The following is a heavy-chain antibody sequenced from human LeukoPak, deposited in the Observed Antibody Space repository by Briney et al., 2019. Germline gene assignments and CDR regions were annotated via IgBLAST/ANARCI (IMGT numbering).Heavy chain of an antibody. CDR3: PRGQRTYFDY. CDR1: GYTFTSYD. Sequence: GASVKVSCKASGYTFTSYDINWVRQATGQGREWMGWMNPNRGNTGYAQKFQGRVTMTRNTSISTAYMELSSMRSEDTAVYFCPRGQRTYFDYGGQGTLDTVSS. D-gene: IGHD6-25*01. V-gene: IGHV1-8*01. CDR2: MNPNRGNT. J-gene: IGHJ4*02.